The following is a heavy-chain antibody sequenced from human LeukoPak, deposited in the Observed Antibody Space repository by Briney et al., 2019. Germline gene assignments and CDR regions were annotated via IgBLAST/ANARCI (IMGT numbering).Heavy chain of an antibody. V-gene: IGHV5-51*01. D-gene: IGHD5-24*01. J-gene: IGHJ4*02. CDR2: IYPGDSDT. CDR1: GYSFTSYW. Sequence: GESLKISSKGSGYSFTSYWIGWVRQMPGKGLEWMGIIYPGDSDTRYSPSFQGQVTISADKSISTAYLQWSSLKASDTAMYYCARLSRRHSLRKEMATRRDPHFDYWGQGTLVTVSS. CDR3: ARLSRRHSLRKEMATRRDPHFDY.